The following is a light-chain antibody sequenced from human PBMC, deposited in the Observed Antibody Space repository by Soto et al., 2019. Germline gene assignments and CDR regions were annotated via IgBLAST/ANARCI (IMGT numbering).Light chain of an antibody. CDR3: CSYVGAPTYV. CDR1: SSIVGGFNV. V-gene: IGLV2-23*01. CDR2: EGI. Sequence: QSVLTQPASVSGSPGQSITISCTGTSSIVGGFNVVSWYQQHPGKAPKVIIYEGIKRPSGISNRFSGSNSGSTASLTISGLQAEDEADYSCCSYVGAPTYVFGTGTKVTVL. J-gene: IGLJ1*01.